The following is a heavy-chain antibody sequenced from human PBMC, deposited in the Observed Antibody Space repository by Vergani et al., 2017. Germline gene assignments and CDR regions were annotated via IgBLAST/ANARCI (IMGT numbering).Heavy chain of an antibody. D-gene: IGHD3-22*01. CDR3: AGPQGTSAYYYGGFDY. CDR2: ISSDGGST. V-gene: IGHV3-23*04. CDR1: RSTFKTYG. J-gene: IGHJ4*02. Sequence: GQLVESGGGIVQPGRSLTLSCVASRSTFKTYGMHWVRQAPGKGLEWVSTISSDGGSTYYADSVKGRFTISRDNSKNTLSLQMNSLTAEDTAIYYCAGPQGTSAYYYGGFDYWGQGILVTVSS.